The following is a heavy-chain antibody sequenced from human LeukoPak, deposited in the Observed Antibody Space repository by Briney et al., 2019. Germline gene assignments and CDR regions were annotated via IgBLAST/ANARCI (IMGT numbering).Heavy chain of an antibody. Sequence: GGSLRLSCGASGFPISTYAMHWVRQTPDKELEWVAVISSDGSSENYADSVKGRFTISRDNSKNTLYLRMNNLTPEDTAVYYCAKGHDTSTWYGNWFDPWGQGTLVTVSS. V-gene: IGHV3-30*18. CDR2: ISSDGSSE. D-gene: IGHD6-13*01. CDR3: AKGHDTSTWYGNWFDP. J-gene: IGHJ5*02. CDR1: GFPISTYA.